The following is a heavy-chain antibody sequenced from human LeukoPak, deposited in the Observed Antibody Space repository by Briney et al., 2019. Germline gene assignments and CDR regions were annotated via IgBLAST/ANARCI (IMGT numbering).Heavy chain of an antibody. CDR3: ARSTTVTTFFDY. Sequence: SETLSLTCTVSGGSISSGGYYWSWIRQHPGKGLEWIGYIYYSGSTYYNPSFKSRVTISVDTSKNQFSLKLSSVTAADTAVYYCARSTTVTTFFDYWGQGTLVTVSS. CDR2: IYYSGST. V-gene: IGHV4-31*03. CDR1: GGSISSGGYY. J-gene: IGHJ4*02. D-gene: IGHD4-17*01.